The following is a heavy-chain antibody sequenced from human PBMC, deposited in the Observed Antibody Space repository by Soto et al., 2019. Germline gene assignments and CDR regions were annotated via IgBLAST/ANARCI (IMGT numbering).Heavy chain of an antibody. Sequence: SETLSLTCTVSGGSISSGDYYWSWIRQPPGKGLEWIGYIYYSGSTYYNPSLKSRVTISVDTSKNQFSLKLSSVTAADTAVYYCARHGLVEMATIFVNWFDPWGQGTLVTVSS. CDR3: ARHGLVEMATIFVNWFDP. V-gene: IGHV4-30-4*01. J-gene: IGHJ5*02. D-gene: IGHD5-12*01. CDR1: GGSISSGDYY. CDR2: IYYSGST.